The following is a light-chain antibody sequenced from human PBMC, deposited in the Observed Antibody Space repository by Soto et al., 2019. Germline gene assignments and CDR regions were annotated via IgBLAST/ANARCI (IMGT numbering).Light chain of an antibody. CDR2: GAS. CDR3: QQYKDWPPLT. Sequence: EIVMTQSPVTLSASPGERDTLSCRASQSVNINLAWYQQRHGQAPRVLIYGASNRASGIPAKFSGSGSGTDFTLTISSLEPDDFALYFCQQYKDWPPLTFGGGTRVEIK. V-gene: IGKV3D-15*01. CDR1: QSVNIN. J-gene: IGKJ4*01.